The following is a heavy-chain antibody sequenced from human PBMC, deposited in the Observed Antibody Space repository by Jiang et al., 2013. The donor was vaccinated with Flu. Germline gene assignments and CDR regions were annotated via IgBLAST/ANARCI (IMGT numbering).Heavy chain of an antibody. J-gene: IGHJ6*02. D-gene: IGHD2-2*01. CDR3: AKSKIPTAQGWYYYHGLDV. V-gene: IGHV3-23*01. CDR1: GFMFSDYA. CDR2: ISYHGRDT. Sequence: GGLVQPGGSLRLSCAASGFMFSDYALSWVRQAPGKGLEWVSVISYHGRDTYYADSVKGRFTISRDNVKNTLYLQMFSLRAEDTALYFCAKSKIPTAQGWYYYHGLDVWGQGTTVTVSS.